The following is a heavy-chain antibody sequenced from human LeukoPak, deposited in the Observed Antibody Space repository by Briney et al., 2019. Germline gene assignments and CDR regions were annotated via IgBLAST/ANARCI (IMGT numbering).Heavy chain of an antibody. Sequence: ASVKASCKASGYTFTSYGINWVRQAPGQGLEWMGWISPYNGNTNYAEKVQGRVTMTTDTSTSTAYMELRSLRSDDTAVYYCARGGAGWYEDYWGQGTLVTVSS. CDR3: ARGGAGWYEDY. D-gene: IGHD6-19*01. J-gene: IGHJ4*02. CDR1: GYTFTSYG. V-gene: IGHV1-18*01. CDR2: ISPYNGNT.